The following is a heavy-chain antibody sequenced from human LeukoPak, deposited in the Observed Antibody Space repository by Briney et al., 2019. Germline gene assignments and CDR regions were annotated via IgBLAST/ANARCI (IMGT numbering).Heavy chain of an antibody. CDR1: GGSISSGSYY. J-gene: IGHJ4*02. CDR2: IYTSGSA. D-gene: IGHD2-15*01. CDR3: ASESPLGYCSGGSCYSGYFDF. V-gene: IGHV4-61*02. Sequence: SETLSLTCTVSGGSISSGSYYWSWIRQPAGKGLEWIGRIYTSGSANYNPSLKSRVTISVDTSKNQFSLKLSSVTAADTAVYYCASESPLGYCSGGSCYSGYFDFWGQGTLVTVSS.